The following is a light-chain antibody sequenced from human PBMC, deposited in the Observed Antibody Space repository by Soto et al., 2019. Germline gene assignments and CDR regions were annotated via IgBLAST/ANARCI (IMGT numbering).Light chain of an antibody. V-gene: IGKV3-20*01. CDR1: QRLRTNS. J-gene: IGKJ1*01. Sequence: ESVLMGARGTLSLSLGEIAHLSCRARQRLRTNSLAWYQQKLGQAHRLLIYGVYSRAAGIPDRFSGSGSGTDFTLTISRLEPEDFAVYYCQQYDTSPRTCGQGT. CDR3: QQYDTSPRT. CDR2: GVY.